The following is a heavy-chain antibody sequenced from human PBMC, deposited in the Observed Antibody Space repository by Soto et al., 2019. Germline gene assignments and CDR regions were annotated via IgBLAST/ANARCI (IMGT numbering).Heavy chain of an antibody. CDR2: IYWDDDK. V-gene: IGHV2-5*02. CDR1: GFSLSTRGVG. Sequence: QITLKESGPTLVKPTQTLTLTCTFSGFSLSTRGVGVGWIRQPPGKALEWLALIYWDDDKRYSPSLKSRLTITMDTPKAKVVLIITNMDPVDTSTYYCAHSLGRNPPGYWGQGALVNVSS. CDR3: AHSLGRNPPGY. J-gene: IGHJ4*02.